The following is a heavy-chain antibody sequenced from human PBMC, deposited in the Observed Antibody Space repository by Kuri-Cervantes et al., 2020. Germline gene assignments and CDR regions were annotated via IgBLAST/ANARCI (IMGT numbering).Heavy chain of an antibody. Sequence: SVKVSCKASGGTFSSYAISWVRQAPGQGLEWMGGIIPIFGTANYAQKFQGRVTITADESTSTAYMELSSLRSEDTAMYYCATIWRYSSSWYTNTLFWYWGQGTLVTVSS. J-gene: IGHJ4*02. CDR3: ATIWRYSSSWYTNTLFWY. D-gene: IGHD6-13*01. CDR1: GGTFSSYA. V-gene: IGHV1-69*13. CDR2: IIPIFGTA.